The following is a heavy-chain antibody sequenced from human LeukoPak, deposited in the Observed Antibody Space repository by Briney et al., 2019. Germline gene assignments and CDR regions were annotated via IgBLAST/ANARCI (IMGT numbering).Heavy chain of an antibody. D-gene: IGHD6-19*01. V-gene: IGHV3-43*02. CDR3: AKDFGYSSGWYLGGYYYYGMDV. CDR2: ISGDGGST. Sequence: SGGSLRLSCAASGFTFDDYAMHWVRRAPGKGLEWVSLISGDGGSTYYADSVKGRFTISRDNSKNSLYLQMNSLRTEDTALYYCAKDFGYSSGWYLGGYYYYGMDVWGQGTTVTVSS. J-gene: IGHJ6*02. CDR1: GFTFDDYA.